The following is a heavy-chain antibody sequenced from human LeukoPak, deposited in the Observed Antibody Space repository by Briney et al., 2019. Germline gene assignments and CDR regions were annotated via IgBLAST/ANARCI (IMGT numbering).Heavy chain of an antibody. V-gene: IGHV3-23*01. CDR1: GFTFSSYA. J-gene: IGHJ4*02. D-gene: IGHD3-3*01. Sequence: PGGSLRLSCAASGFTFSSYAMSWVRQAPGMGLEWVSTISSSDCNTFYADSVKGRFTISRDNSKNTLYLQMNSLRAEDTAVYYCVSGVVIIKGSDCWGQGTLVTVSS. CDR2: ISSSDCNT. CDR3: VSGVVIIKGSDC.